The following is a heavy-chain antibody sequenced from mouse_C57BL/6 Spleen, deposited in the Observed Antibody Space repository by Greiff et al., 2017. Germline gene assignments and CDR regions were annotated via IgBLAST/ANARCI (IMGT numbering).Heavy chain of an antibody. CDR2: INPSTGGT. Sequence: EVKLQESGPELVKPGASVKISCKASGYSFTGYYMNWVKQSPEKSLEWIGEINPSTGGTTYNQKFKAKATLTVDKSSSTAYMQLKSLTSEDSAVYYCARFDYDDGYYFDYWGQGTTLTVSS. CDR1: GYSFTGYY. J-gene: IGHJ2*01. D-gene: IGHD2-4*01. V-gene: IGHV1-42*01. CDR3: ARFDYDDGYYFDY.